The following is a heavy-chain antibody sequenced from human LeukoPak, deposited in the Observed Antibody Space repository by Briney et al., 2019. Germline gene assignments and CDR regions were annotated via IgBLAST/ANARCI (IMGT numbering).Heavy chain of an antibody. D-gene: IGHD1-26*01. CDR3: ARLVVGATGYFDY. J-gene: IGHJ4*02. Sequence: SETLSLTCTVSGGSISSSSYYWGWIRQPPGKGLGWIGSIYYSGSTYYNPSLKSRVTISVDTSKNQFSLKLSSVTAADTAVYYCARLVVGATGYFDYWGQGTLVTVSS. CDR1: GGSISSSSYY. CDR2: IYYSGST. V-gene: IGHV4-39*01.